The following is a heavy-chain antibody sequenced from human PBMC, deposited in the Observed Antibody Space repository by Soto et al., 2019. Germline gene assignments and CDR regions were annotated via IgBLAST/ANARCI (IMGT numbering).Heavy chain of an antibody. D-gene: IGHD6-6*01. J-gene: IGHJ4*02. Sequence: GGSLRLSCAASGFTFSSYCMHWVRQAPGKGPVWDSRINSDGSSTRYADSVKGRFTISRDNAKNTVYLQMNSLRAEDTAVYYCARGGSSSVVNLDYWGQGTLVIVSS. CDR3: ARGGSSSVVNLDY. CDR2: INSDGSST. V-gene: IGHV3-74*01. CDR1: GFTFSSYC.